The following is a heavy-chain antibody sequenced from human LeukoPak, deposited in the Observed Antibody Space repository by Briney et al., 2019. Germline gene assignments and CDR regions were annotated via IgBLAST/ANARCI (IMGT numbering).Heavy chain of an antibody. CDR1: GFTFSSYA. CDR2: ISGSGGST. D-gene: IGHD3-22*01. CDR3: AKGNYYDSNLHYFDY. V-gene: IGHV3-23*01. J-gene: IGHJ4*02. Sequence: PGGSLRLSCAASGFTFSSYAMSWVRQAPGKGLEWVSAISGSGGSTYYADSVKGRFTISRDNSKNTLYLQMNSLRAEDTAVYYCAKGNYYDSNLHYFDYWGQGTLVTVSS.